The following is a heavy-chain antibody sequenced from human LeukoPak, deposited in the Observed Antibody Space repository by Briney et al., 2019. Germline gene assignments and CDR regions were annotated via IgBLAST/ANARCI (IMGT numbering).Heavy chain of an antibody. CDR3: ATDVRGYYDSSGYYSFDY. V-gene: IGHV1-8*01. Sequence: GASVKVSCKASGYTFTSYDINWVRQATGQGLEWMGWMNPNSGNTGYAQKFQGRVTMTRNTSISTAYMELSSLRSEDTAVYYCATDVRGYYDSSGYYSFDYWGQGTLVTVSS. D-gene: IGHD3-22*01. CDR2: MNPNSGNT. J-gene: IGHJ4*02. CDR1: GYTFTSYD.